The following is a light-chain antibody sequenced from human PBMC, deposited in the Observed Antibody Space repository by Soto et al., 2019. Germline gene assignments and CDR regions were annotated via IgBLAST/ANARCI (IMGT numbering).Light chain of an antibody. V-gene: IGKV3-15*01. CDR2: GAS. CDR3: QQYHQWPVA. Sequence: EIVMTPSPATLSVSPVERATLSCRASQSVSSNLAWYQQKPGQAPRLLIYGASTRATGVPARFSGSGSATQFTLTISSLQSEDFGFYYCQQYHQWPVAFGGGTKVDIK. CDR1: QSVSSN. J-gene: IGKJ4*01.